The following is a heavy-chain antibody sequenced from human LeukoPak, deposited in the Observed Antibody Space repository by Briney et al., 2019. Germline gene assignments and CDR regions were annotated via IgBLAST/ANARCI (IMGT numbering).Heavy chain of an antibody. Sequence: SQTLSLTCTVSGGSISSGDYYWSWIRQPPGKGLEWIGYIYYSGSTYYNPSLKSRVTISVDTSKNQFSLKLSSVTAADTAVYYCAREGGYYYDSSSYHVPWGQGTLVTVSS. V-gene: IGHV4-30-4*01. J-gene: IGHJ5*02. CDR2: IYYSGST. D-gene: IGHD3-22*01. CDR3: AREGGYYYDSSSYHVP. CDR1: GGSISSGDYY.